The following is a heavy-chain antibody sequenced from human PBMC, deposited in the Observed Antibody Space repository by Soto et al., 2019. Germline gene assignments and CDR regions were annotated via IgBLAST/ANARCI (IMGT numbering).Heavy chain of an antibody. CDR3: ARDCRPGLIVPPKSGFDP. V-gene: IGHV3-23*01. CDR2: TSNGGNT. Sequence: PGGSLRLSCEASGFPFSTYAMTWVRQVPGKGLEWVSTTSNGGNTEFAESVRGRFTVFRDNSKNTIYLQMSSLRAEDSAIYFCARDCRPGLIVPPKSGFDPWGQGTPVTGS. CDR1: GFPFSTYA. D-gene: IGHD2-15*01. J-gene: IGHJ5*02.